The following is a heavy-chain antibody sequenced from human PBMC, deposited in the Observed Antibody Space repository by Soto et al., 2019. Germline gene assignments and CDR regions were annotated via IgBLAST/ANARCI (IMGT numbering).Heavy chain of an antibody. CDR2: IYYSGST. J-gene: IGHJ3*02. CDR3: ARDSSGYCSGGSCDKHFDI. V-gene: IGHV4-59*12. CDR1: GGSISSYY. Sequence: SETLSLTCTVSGGSISSYYWSWIRQPPGKGLEWIGYIYYSGSTNYNPSLKSRVTISVDTSKNQFSLKLSSVTAADTAVYYCARDSSGYCSGGSCDKHFDIWGRGTMVTVSS. D-gene: IGHD2-15*01.